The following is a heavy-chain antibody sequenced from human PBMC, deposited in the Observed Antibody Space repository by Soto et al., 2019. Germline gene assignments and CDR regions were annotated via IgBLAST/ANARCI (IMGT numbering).Heavy chain of an antibody. CDR2: IKSITDGGTA. Sequence: EVQLVESGGGLVKPGGSLRLSCAASGFSFSNAWMNWVRQAPGKGLEWVGRIKSITDGGTADYAASVKGRFTISRDDSENTLYVQMSSLKTEDTAVYYCTTGWRSGDFWGRGTLVTVSS. CDR1: GFSFSNAW. CDR3: TTGWRSGDF. D-gene: IGHD2-15*01. V-gene: IGHV3-15*07. J-gene: IGHJ4*02.